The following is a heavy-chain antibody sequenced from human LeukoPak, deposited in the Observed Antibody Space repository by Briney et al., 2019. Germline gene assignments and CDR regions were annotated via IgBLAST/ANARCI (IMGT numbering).Heavy chain of an antibody. Sequence: SETLSLTCTVSGGSISSYYWSWIRQPPGKGLEWIGYIYHSGSTNYNPSLKSRVTISVDTSKNQLSLKLSSLTAADTAAYYCARDLSLAGFDYWGQGTLVTVSS. CDR3: ARDLSLAGFDY. CDR2: IYHSGST. CDR1: GGSISSYY. D-gene: IGHD6-13*01. J-gene: IGHJ4*02. V-gene: IGHV4-59*01.